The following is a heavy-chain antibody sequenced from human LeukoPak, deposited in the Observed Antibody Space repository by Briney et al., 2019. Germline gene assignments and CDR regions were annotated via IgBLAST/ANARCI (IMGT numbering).Heavy chain of an antibody. D-gene: IGHD3-22*01. CDR1: GFTFSNAW. J-gene: IGHJ5*02. CDR2: IRSNSDGGTI. Sequence: GGSLRLSCAPSGFTFSNAWMNWVGQAPGKGLEWVGRIRSNSDGGTIDYAAPVKGRFTLSRDDSKTTLYLQMNSLQTEDTAVYYCATDFYDSTWDQGTLVTVSS. V-gene: IGHV3-15*07. CDR3: ATDFYDST.